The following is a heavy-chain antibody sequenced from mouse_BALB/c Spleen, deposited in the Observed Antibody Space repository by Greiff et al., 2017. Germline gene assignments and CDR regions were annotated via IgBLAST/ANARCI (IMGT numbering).Heavy chain of an antibody. V-gene: IGHV1-54*01. CDR1: GYAFTNYL. CDR3: ARRAPLGWYFDV. Sequence: QVQLQQSGAELVRPGTSVKVSCTASGYAFTNYLIEWVKQRPGQGLEWIGVINPGSGGTNYNEKFKGKATLTADKSSSTAYMQLSSLTSDDSAVYFCARRAPLGWYFDVWGAGTTVTVSS. CDR2: INPGSGGT. J-gene: IGHJ1*01. D-gene: IGHD3-1*01.